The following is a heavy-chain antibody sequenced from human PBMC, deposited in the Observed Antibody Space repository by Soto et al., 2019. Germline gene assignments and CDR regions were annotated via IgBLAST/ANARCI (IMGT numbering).Heavy chain of an antibody. J-gene: IGHJ4*02. D-gene: IGHD3-16*01. CDR2: ISAYNGNT. CDR3: VRDAQGVFLHY. Sequence: QVQLVQSGAEVKKPGASVKVSCKASGYTFTSYGISWVRQAPGQGLEWMGWISAYNGNTNYTQKLQGRVTMTRDTSTSTAYMELRSLTSDDTAVYYCVRDAQGVFLHYWGQGTLVTVSS. CDR1: GYTFTSYG. V-gene: IGHV1-18*01.